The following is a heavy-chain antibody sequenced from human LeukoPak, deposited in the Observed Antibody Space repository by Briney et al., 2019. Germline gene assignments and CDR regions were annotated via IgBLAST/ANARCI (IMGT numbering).Heavy chain of an antibody. CDR1: GGSLSSYY. V-gene: IGHV4-59*01. CDR3: ARGRTGYGGTDH. Sequence: SETLSLTCTVSGGSLSSYYWSWVRPPPRKGLGWIGYILYTGSNSYNPSLKSRVTISTATSKNQFSLRLSSVTVADTAMYYCARGRTGYGGTDHWGQGTLVTVSS. J-gene: IGHJ5*02. CDR2: ILYTGSN. D-gene: IGHD4-23*01.